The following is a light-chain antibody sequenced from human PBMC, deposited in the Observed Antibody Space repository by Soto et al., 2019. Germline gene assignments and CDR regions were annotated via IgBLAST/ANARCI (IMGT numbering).Light chain of an antibody. V-gene: IGKV3-15*01. Sequence: ETVMTQSPTTLSVSPGERATLSCRASQSVTTNLAWYQQKPGQVPSLLIYGASTRASGIPARFSGSGSGTEFTLTIGSLQSEDFAVYYCQQYSSSPSFGQGTRLEI. CDR2: GAS. J-gene: IGKJ5*01. CDR3: QQYSSSPS. CDR1: QSVTTN.